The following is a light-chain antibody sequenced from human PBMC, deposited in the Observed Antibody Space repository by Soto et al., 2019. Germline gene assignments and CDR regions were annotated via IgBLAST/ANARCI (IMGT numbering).Light chain of an antibody. V-gene: IGLV2-14*01. CDR1: SSDVGGYNY. CDR2: DVS. CDR3: ASSTTSSTYV. Sequence: QSALTQPASVSGSPGQSITISCTGTSSDVGGYNYVSWYQQHPGKVPKLLIYDVSDRPSGVSNRFSGSKSGNTASLTISGLQAEDEADYYCASSTTSSTYVFGTGTKLTVL. J-gene: IGLJ1*01.